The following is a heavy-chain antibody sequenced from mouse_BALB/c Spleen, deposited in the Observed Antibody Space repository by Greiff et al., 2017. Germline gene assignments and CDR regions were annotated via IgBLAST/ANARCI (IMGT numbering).Heavy chain of an antibody. CDR3: ASYYYGSSENFDD. D-gene: IGHD1-1*01. V-gene: IGHV1S41*01. J-gene: IGHJ2*01. Sequence: DLVKPGASVKLSCKASGYTFTSYWINWIKQRPGQGLEWIGRIAPGSGSTYYNEMFKGKATLTVDTSSSTAYIQLSSLSSEDSAVYFCASYYYGSSENFDDWGQGTTLTVSS. CDR2: IAPGSGST. CDR1: GYTFTSYW.